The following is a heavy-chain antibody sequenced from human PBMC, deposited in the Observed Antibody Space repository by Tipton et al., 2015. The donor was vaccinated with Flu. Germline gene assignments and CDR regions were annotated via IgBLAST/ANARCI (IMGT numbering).Heavy chain of an antibody. V-gene: IGHV1-8*01. CDR3: ARNRQQSRYFDL. J-gene: IGHJ2*01. Sequence: QLVQSGAEVKKPGASVKVSCKASGYTFSSYEINWVRQATGQGLEWMGWMNPNSGNTGYAQKFQGRVTMTRNTSISTAYMELTSLTSEDTAVYYCARNRQQSRYFDLWCRGTLVTVSS. D-gene: IGHD1-1*01. CDR2: MNPNSGNT. CDR1: GYTFSSYE.